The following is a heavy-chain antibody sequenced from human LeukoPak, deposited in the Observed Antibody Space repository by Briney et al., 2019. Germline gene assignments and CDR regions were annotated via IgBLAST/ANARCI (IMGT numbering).Heavy chain of an antibody. CDR2: IYYSGST. Sequence: SETLSLTCTVSGGSISSGDYYWSWIRQPPGKGLEWIGYIYYSGSTYYNPSLKSRVTISVDTSKNQFSLKLSSVTAADTAVYYCAREYCSSTSCRYRGYFDYWGQGTLVSVSS. J-gene: IGHJ4*02. V-gene: IGHV4-30-4*08. D-gene: IGHD2-2*01. CDR3: AREYCSSTSCRYRGYFDY. CDR1: GGSISSGDYY.